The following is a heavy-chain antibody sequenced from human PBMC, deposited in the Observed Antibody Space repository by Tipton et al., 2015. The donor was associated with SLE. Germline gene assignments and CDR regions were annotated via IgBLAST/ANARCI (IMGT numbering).Heavy chain of an antibody. Sequence: TLSLTCTVSGGSISSGSHYWSWIRQPPGKGLEWIGYIYYSGSTNYNPSLKSRVTISVDTSKNQFSLKLSSVTAADTAVYYCARYGTYDGSRYFQHWGQGTLVTVPS. CDR2: IYYSGST. V-gene: IGHV4-61*01. D-gene: IGHD1-26*01. J-gene: IGHJ1*01. CDR3: ARYGTYDGSRYFQH. CDR1: GGSISSGSHY.